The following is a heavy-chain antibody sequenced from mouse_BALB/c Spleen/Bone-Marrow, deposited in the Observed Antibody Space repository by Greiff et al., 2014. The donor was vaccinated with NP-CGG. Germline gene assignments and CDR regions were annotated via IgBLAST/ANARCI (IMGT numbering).Heavy chain of an antibody. V-gene: IGHV2-6-2*01. J-gene: IGHJ4*01. Sequence: QVQLKESGPDLVAPSQSLSITCTVSGFSLTSYGVHWVRQPPGKGLEWLVVIWSDGSTTYNSARKSRLSISKDNSKSQVFLKMNSLQTDDTAMYDCARHGNYSMDYWGQGTSVTVSS. CDR2: IWSDGST. CDR3: ARHGNYSMDY. CDR1: GFSLTSYG. D-gene: IGHD2-1*01.